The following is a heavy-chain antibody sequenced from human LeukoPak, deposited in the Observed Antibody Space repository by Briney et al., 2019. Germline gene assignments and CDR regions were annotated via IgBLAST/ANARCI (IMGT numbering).Heavy chain of an antibody. J-gene: IGHJ4*02. CDR3: ARGYDSSGYYDY. CDR1: GFSLSTSGMC. CDR2: IDWDDDR. D-gene: IGHD3-22*01. V-gene: IGHV2-70*20. Sequence: SGPALVKPTQTLTLTCTFSGFSLSTSGMCVSCVRQPPGQALQWLALIDWDDDRYNSTSLKTKLTISKDTSKNQVVLTMTNMDPVDTATYYCARGYDSSGYYDYWGQGTLVTVSS.